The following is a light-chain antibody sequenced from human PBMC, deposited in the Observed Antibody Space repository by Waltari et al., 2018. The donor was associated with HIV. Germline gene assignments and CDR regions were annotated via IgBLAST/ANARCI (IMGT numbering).Light chain of an antibody. CDR3: QQYGSSPLT. Sequence: EIVLTQSPATLSLSPGERATLSCGASQSISNNYLAWYQQKPGQGPRFLIYDASNRATGIADRFRGSGSGTDFTLTITRLEPEDFAVYYCQQYGSSPLTFGGGTNVEIK. J-gene: IGKJ4*01. V-gene: IGKV3D-20*01. CDR2: DAS. CDR1: QSISNNY.